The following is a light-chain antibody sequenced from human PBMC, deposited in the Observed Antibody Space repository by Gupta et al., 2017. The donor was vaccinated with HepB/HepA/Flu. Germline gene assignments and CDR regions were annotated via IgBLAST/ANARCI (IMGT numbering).Light chain of an antibody. CDR3: QQDDSFPIT. J-gene: IGKJ4*01. V-gene: IGKV1D-8*01. CDR2: APS. CDR1: QGISSY. Sequence: VIRMTRSPSLLSASTGDRVTISCRMSQGISSYLAWYQVKPGKAPELLIYAPSTLQSGVPLRFSGSEYWTYFTLTISWLQSEDFATYCCQQDDSFPITFGGGTKVEIK.